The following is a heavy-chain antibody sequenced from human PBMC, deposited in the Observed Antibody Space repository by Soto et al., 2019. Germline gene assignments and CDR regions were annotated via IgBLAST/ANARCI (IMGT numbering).Heavy chain of an antibody. Sequence: ASVKVSCKASGYTFTSYDINWVRQATGQGLEWMGWINPNSGNTGYAQKFQGRVTMTRNTSISTAYMELSSLRSEDTAVYYCARAQAEVYSEAFDIWGQGTMVTVSS. D-gene: IGHD1-26*01. J-gene: IGHJ3*02. CDR1: GYTFTSYD. CDR3: ARAQAEVYSEAFDI. V-gene: IGHV1-8*01. CDR2: INPNSGNT.